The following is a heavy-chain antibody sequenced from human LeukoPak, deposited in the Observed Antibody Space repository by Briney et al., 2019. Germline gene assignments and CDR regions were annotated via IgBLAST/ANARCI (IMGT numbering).Heavy chain of an antibody. CDR2: ISSSSSYI. J-gene: IGHJ1*01. Sequence: GGSLRLSCAASGFTFSSYSMNWVRQAPGKGLEWVSSISSSSSYIYYADSVKGRFTISRDNAKNSLYLQMNSLRAEDTAVYYCARGDFWSGDLIQHWGQGTLVTVSS. CDR1: GFTFSSYS. CDR3: ARGDFWSGDLIQH. V-gene: IGHV3-21*01. D-gene: IGHD3-3*01.